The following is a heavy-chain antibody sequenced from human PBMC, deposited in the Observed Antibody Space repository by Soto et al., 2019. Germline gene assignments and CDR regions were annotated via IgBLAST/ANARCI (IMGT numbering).Heavy chain of an antibody. CDR3: AREDDGGDRDYYGLDV. Sequence: SETLSLTCTFSGGSISYEYYHLTWIRQSPGKGLEWIGYIHYSGSIIYNPSFKSRVTISVDTSKNQFSLQLSSVTAADTAVYFCAREDDGGDRDYYGLDVWGQGTTVTVSS. J-gene: IGHJ6*02. CDR2: IHYSGSI. CDR1: GGSISYEYYH. D-gene: IGHD2-21*02. V-gene: IGHV4-30-4*08.